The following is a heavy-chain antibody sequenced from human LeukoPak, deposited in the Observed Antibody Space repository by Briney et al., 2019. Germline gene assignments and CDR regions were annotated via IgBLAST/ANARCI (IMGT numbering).Heavy chain of an antibody. CDR3: ARDFYFASADSSWRYYFDY. Sequence: PSETLSLTCTVSGGSISSSSYYWGWIRQPPGKGLEWIGSIYYSGSTYYNPSLKSRVTISVDTSKNQFSLKLSSVTAADTAVYYCARDFYFASADSSWRYYFDYWGQGTLVTVSS. V-gene: IGHV4-39*07. J-gene: IGHJ4*02. D-gene: IGHD6-13*01. CDR1: GGSISSSSYY. CDR2: IYYSGST.